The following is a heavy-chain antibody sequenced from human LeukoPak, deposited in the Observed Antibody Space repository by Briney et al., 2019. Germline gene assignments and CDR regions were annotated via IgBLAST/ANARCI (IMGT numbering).Heavy chain of an antibody. D-gene: IGHD5-24*01. Sequence: GGSLRLSCAASEFTFSSYSMNWVRQAPGKGLEWVSSISSTSIYIYYADSVKGRFTISRDNAKNSLYLQMNSLRAEDTAVYYCARDSGDGYNPYYFDYWGQGTLVTVSS. CDR1: EFTFSSYS. J-gene: IGHJ4*02. V-gene: IGHV3-21*01. CDR2: ISSTSIYI. CDR3: ARDSGDGYNPYYFDY.